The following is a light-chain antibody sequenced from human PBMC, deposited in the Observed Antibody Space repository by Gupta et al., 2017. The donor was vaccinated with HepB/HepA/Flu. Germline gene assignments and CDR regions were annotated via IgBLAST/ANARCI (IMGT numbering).Light chain of an antibody. Sequence: DIQMTQSPSSLSASVGDRVTITCRASQSISSYLNWYQQRPGKAPKLLIYDATTLQSGVPSRFSGSGSGTXFNLNIXRLQPEDFVTYYCQQNDRTPTTFGXGTMVEVK. V-gene: IGKV1-39*01. CDR2: DAT. CDR1: QSISSY. J-gene: IGKJ1*01. CDR3: QQNDRTPTT.